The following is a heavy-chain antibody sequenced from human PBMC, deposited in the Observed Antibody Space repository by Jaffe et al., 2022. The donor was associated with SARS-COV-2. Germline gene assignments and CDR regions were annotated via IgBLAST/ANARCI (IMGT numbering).Heavy chain of an antibody. CDR2: INSDGSST. D-gene: IGHD2-21*02. CDR3: ARDPDSLGYYYYGMDV. CDR1: GFTFSSYW. V-gene: IGHV3-74*01. Sequence: EVQLVESGGGLVQPGGSLRLSCAASGFTFSSYWMHWVRQAPGKGLVWVSRINSDGSSTSYADSVKGRFTISRDNAKNTLYLQMNSLRAEDTAVYYCARDPDSLGYYYYGMDVWGQGTTVTVSS. J-gene: IGHJ6*02.